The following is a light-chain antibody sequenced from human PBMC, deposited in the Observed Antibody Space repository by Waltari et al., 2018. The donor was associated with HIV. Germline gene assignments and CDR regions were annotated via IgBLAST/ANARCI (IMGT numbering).Light chain of an antibody. J-gene: IGKJ1*01. Sequence: DIQLTQSPSSLSASVGDRVSITGRAIQSVGRSLHWYQQIPGRAPSLVVYGASDLRDGVPSRFSASGSGTLFTRTIRSLQPEDVAAYYCQQSYSFPRTFGQGTRV. CDR3: QQSYSFPRT. CDR2: GAS. CDR1: QSVGRS. V-gene: IGKV1-39*01.